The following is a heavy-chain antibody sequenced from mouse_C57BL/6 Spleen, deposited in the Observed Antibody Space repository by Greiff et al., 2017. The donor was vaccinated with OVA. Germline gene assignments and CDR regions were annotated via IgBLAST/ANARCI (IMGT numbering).Heavy chain of an antibody. J-gene: IGHJ2*01. V-gene: IGHV1-42*01. CDR1: GYSFTGYY. CDR2: INPSTGGT. CDR3: ARGRDYLDD. Sequence: EVQLVESGPELVKPGASVKISCKASGYSFTGYYMNWVKQSPEKSLEWIGEINPSTGGTTYNQKFKAKATLTVDKSSSTAYMQLKSLTSEDSAVYYCARGRDYLDDWGQGTTLTVSS.